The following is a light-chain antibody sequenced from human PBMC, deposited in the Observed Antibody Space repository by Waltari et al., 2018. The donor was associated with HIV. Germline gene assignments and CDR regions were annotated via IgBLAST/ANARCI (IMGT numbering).Light chain of an antibody. V-gene: IGLV3-25*03. CDR1: SLPKQY. CDR2: KDS. J-gene: IGLJ3*02. Sequence: SYELTQPPSVSVSPGQTARITCSGDSLPKQYVYWYQQRPSRAPVLVIYKDSERPSAIPERFSGSRSGTTVTLTISGVQADDEADYYCQSADSSGSSWVFGGGTKLTV. CDR3: QSADSSGSSWV.